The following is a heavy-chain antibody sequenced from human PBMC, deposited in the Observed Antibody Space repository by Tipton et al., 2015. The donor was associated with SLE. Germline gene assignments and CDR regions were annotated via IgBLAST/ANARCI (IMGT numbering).Heavy chain of an antibody. Sequence: SLRLSCTASGFTLGDYAMTWVRQAPGKGLEWVGFTRSKAFSGTTEYAASVRGRFAISRDDSKSLVYLQMNSLKIEDTAVYYCTRRDEHDAFDIWGQGTVVTVSS. CDR2: TRSKAFSGTT. V-gene: IGHV3-49*04. CDR1: GFTLGDYA. J-gene: IGHJ3*02. D-gene: IGHD2-21*02. CDR3: TRRDEHDAFDI.